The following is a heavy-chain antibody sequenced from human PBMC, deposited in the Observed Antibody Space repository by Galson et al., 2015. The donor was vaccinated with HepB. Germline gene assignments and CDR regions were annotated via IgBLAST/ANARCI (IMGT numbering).Heavy chain of an antibody. V-gene: IGHV4-34*01. CDR1: GGSFSGYY. J-gene: IGHJ5*02. CDR3: ARDGLGDAGNWFDP. Sequence: ETLSLTCAVYGGSFSGYYWSWIRQPPGKGLEWIGEINHSGSTNYNPSLKSRVTISVDTSKNQFSLKLSSVTAADTAVYYCARDGLGDAGNWFDPWGQGTLVTVSS. CDR2: INHSGST. D-gene: IGHD3-10*01.